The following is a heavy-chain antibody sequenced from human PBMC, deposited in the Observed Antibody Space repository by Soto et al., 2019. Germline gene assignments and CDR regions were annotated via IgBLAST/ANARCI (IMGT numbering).Heavy chain of an antibody. CDR3: AANSRQQLVLDY. V-gene: IGHV1-8*01. D-gene: IGHD6-13*01. CDR2: MNPNSGNT. CDR1: GYTFTSYD. Sequence: ASVKVSCKASGYTFTSYDINWVRQATGQGLEWMGWMNPNSGNTGYAQKFQGRVTMTRNTSISTAYMELSSLRSEDTAVYYCAANSRQQLVLDYWGQGTLVTVSS. J-gene: IGHJ4*02.